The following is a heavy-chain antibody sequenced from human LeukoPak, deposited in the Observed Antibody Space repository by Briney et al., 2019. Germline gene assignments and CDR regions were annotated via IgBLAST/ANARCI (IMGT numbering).Heavy chain of an antibody. CDR2: IYYSGST. J-gene: IGHJ4*02. V-gene: IGHV4-59*01. Sequence: PSETLSLTCTVSGGSISSYYWSWIRQPPGKGLEWIGYIYYSGSTNYNPSLKSRVTISVDTSKNQFSLKLSSVTAADTALYYCARDELSDYYGSGSYVYWGQGTLVTVSS. CDR3: ARDELSDYYGSGSYVY. CDR1: GGSISSYY. D-gene: IGHD3-10*01.